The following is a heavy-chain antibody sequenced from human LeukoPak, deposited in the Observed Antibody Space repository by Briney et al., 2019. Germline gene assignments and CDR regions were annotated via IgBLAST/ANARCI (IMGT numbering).Heavy chain of an antibody. CDR2: ISGSGGST. J-gene: IGHJ4*02. CDR1: GGSISSSSYY. CDR3: AKNSLSSTDDFDY. V-gene: IGHV3-23*01. D-gene: IGHD2-2*01. Sequence: ETLSLTCTVSGGSISSSSYYWGWIRQPPGKGLEWVSAISGSGGSTYYADSVKGRFTISRDNSKNTLYLQMNSLRAEDTAVYYCAKNSLSSTDDFDYWGQGTLVTVSS.